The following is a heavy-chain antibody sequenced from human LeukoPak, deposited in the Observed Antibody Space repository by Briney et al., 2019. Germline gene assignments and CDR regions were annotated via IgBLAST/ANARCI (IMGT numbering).Heavy chain of an antibody. Sequence: GASVKVSCKASGYTFNTYGISWVRQAPGQGLEWMGWIGAYNGDTNYAQRFQGRVTLTMDTSTSTVYMELWSLRSDDTAVYYCARDRGYGDDSFDPWGQGTLVTVSS. V-gene: IGHV1-18*01. CDR2: IGAYNGDT. CDR1: GYTFNTYG. J-gene: IGHJ5*02. D-gene: IGHD4-17*01. CDR3: ARDRGYGDDSFDP.